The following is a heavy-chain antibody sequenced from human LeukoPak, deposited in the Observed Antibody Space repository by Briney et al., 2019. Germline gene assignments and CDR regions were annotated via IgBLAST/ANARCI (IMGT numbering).Heavy chain of an antibody. Sequence: PSETLSLTCTVSGGSISSSSYYWGWIRQPPGKGLEWIGSIYYSGSTYYNPSLKSRVTISVDTSKNQFSLKLSSVTAADTAVYYCARDQVLRGWELHDYWGQGTLVTVSS. V-gene: IGHV4-39*07. CDR1: GGSISSSSYY. D-gene: IGHD1-26*01. CDR3: ARDQVLRGWELHDY. CDR2: IYYSGST. J-gene: IGHJ4*02.